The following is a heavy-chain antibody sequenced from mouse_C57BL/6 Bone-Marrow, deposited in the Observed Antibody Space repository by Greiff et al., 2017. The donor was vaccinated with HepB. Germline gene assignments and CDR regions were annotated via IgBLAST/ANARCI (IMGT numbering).Heavy chain of an antibody. CDR2: IWSGGST. Sequence: VQLQQSGPGLVQPSQSLSITCTVSGFSLTSYGVHWVRQSPGKGLEWLGVIWSGGSTDYNAAFISRLSISKDNSKSQVFFKMNSLQADDTAIYYCARKGGYDYDDDYYAMDYWGQGTSVTVSS. D-gene: IGHD2-4*01. CDR1: GFSLTSYG. V-gene: IGHV2-2*01. CDR3: ARKGGYDYDDDYYAMDY. J-gene: IGHJ4*01.